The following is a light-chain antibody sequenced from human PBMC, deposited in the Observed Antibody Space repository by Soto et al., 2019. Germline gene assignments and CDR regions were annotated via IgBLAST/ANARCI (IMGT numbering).Light chain of an antibody. CDR3: SSYTRDNTWM. Sequence: QSALTQPASVSGSPGQPITISCSGTSSDIGAYKYVSWYQQHPGKVPKLMIYEVNNRPSGVSDRFSGSKSGNTASLTISGLQAEDEADYYCSSYTRDNTWMFGGGTKLTVL. V-gene: IGLV2-14*01. J-gene: IGLJ3*02. CDR1: SSDIGAYKY. CDR2: EVN.